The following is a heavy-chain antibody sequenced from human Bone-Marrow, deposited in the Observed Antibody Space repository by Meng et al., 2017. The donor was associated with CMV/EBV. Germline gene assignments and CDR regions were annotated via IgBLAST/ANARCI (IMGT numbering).Heavy chain of an antibody. Sequence: GGSLRLSCAASGFTFSSYWMSWVRQAPGKGLEWVANINQDGSEKYYVDSVKGRFTISRDNAKNSLYLQMNSLRAEDTAVYYCARDLSRPKTIFGVVTIYYYYGMDVWGQGTTVTVSS. J-gene: IGHJ6*02. CDR1: GFTFSSYW. CDR3: ARDLSRPKTIFGVVTIYYYYGMDV. V-gene: IGHV3-7*01. CDR2: INQDGSEK. D-gene: IGHD3-3*01.